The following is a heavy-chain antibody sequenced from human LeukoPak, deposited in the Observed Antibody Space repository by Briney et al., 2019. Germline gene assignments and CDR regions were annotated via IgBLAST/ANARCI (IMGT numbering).Heavy chain of an antibody. J-gene: IGHJ4*02. V-gene: IGHV1-2*02. CDR3: ARQGYGVTSQGAADY. Sequence: ASVKVSCKASGYTFTDYYMHWVRQAPGQGLEWMGWINPNSGGTNYAQNLQGRVTLTTDTSTSTAYMELRSLRSDDTAVYYCARQGYGVTSQGAADYWGQGTLVTVSS. CDR1: GYTFTDYY. CDR2: INPNSGGT. D-gene: IGHD4-23*01.